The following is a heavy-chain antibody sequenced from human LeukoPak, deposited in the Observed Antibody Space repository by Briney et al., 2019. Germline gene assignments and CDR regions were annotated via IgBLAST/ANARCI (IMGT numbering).Heavy chain of an antibody. V-gene: IGHV1-69*04. CDR1: GGTFNKNA. CDR3: ARVQAVGVPVAIDAYYDYGMDV. J-gene: IGHJ6*02. CDR2: IIPVVGVE. Sequence: SVKVSCKVSGGTFNKNAITWVRQAPGQGLEWMGRIIPVVGVEHYVQKFQGRLTINADWSSSTAYMELSNLRSEDTAVYYCARVQAVGVPVAIDAYYDYGMDVWGQGTTVTVSS. D-gene: IGHD2-2*02.